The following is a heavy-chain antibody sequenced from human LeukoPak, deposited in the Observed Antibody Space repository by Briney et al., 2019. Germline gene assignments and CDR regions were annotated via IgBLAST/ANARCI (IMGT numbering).Heavy chain of an antibody. J-gene: IGHJ5*02. Sequence: PSETLSLTCTVSDGSIGSYYWSWIWQPPGKGLEWIGYIYYSGSTNYNPSLKSRVTISVDTSKNQFSLKLSSVTAADTAVYYCARVDGYRSSWDWFDPWGQGTLVTVSS. V-gene: IGHV4-59*01. CDR3: ARVDGYRSSWDWFDP. CDR1: DGSIGSYY. CDR2: IYYSGST. D-gene: IGHD6-13*01.